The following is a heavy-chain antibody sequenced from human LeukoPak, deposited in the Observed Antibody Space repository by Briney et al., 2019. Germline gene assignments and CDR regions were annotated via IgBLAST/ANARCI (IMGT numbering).Heavy chain of an antibody. CDR3: ARDHRGYYDSSGEFDY. D-gene: IGHD3-22*01. CDR1: GFTFSTYS. V-gene: IGHV3-21*01. Sequence: GGNLRFSCAASGFTFSTYSMNWVRQAPGKGLEWFSSITSSSSHTYYADQGKGRITIYRANATTSLYLRMMSLRAEDTAVYYCARDHRGYYDSSGEFDYWGQGTLVTVSS. J-gene: IGHJ4*02. CDR2: ITSSSSHT.